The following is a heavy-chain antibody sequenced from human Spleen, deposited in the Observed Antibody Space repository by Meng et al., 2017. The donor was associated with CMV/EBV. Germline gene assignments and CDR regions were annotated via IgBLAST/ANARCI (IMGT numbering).Heavy chain of an antibody. CDR3: ARTATAAGTYYFDY. D-gene: IGHD6-13*01. CDR1: GFTFSSYE. J-gene: IGHJ4*02. CDR2: ISSSGSTI. V-gene: IGHV3-48*03. Sequence: GESLKISCAASGFTFSSYEMNWVRQAPGKGLEWVSYISSSGSTIYYADSVKGRFTISRDNAKNSLYLQMNSLRAEDTAVYYCARTATAAGTYYFDYWGQGTLVTVSS.